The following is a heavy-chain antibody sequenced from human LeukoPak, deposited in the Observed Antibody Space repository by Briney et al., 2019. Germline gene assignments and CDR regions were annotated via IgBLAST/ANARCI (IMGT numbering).Heavy chain of an antibody. CDR1: GGTFSSYA. CDR3: ARTYYYGSGSYYSFDY. V-gene: IGHV1-69*13. D-gene: IGHD3-10*01. CDR2: IIPIFGTA. Sequence: SVKVSCKASGGTFSSYAISWVRQAPGQWLEWMGGIIPIFGTANYAQKFQGRVTITADESTSTAYMELSSLRSEDTAVYYCARTYYYGSGSYYSFDYWGQGTLVTVSS. J-gene: IGHJ4*02.